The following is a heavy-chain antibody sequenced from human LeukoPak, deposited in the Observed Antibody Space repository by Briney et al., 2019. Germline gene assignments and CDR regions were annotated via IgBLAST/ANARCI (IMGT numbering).Heavy chain of an antibody. CDR3: ARDDILTGRRHVFDY. V-gene: IGHV1-2*02. CDR1: GYTFTGYY. Sequence: ASVKVSCKASGYTFTGYYMHWVRQAPGQGLEWMGWINPNSGGTNYAQKFQGRVTMTRDTSISTAYMELSRLRSDDTAVYYCARDDILTGRRHVFDYWGQGTPVTVSS. CDR2: INPNSGGT. J-gene: IGHJ4*02. D-gene: IGHD3-9*01.